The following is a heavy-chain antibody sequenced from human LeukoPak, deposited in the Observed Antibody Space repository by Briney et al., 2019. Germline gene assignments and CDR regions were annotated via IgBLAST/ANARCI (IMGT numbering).Heavy chain of an antibody. CDR2: INHSGST. V-gene: IGHV4-34*01. Sequence: PSETLSLTCAVYGGSFSGYYWSWIRQHPGEGPGWIGEINHSGSTNYNPSLKSRVTISVDTSKNQFSLKLSSVTAADTAVYYCARYPMASTSCFDYWGQGTLVTVSS. CDR1: GGSFSGYY. J-gene: IGHJ4*02. CDR3: ARYPMASTSCFDY. D-gene: IGHD2-2*01.